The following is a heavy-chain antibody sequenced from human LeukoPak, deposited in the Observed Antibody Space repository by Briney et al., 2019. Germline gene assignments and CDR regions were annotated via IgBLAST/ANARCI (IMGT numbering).Heavy chain of an antibody. CDR1: GGSISSGSYY. D-gene: IGHD3-9*01. CDR2: IYTSGST. CDR3: ARERDIVTGLDWLWFDP. Sequence: SETLSLTCTVSGGSISSGSYYWSWIRQPAGKGLEWIGRIYTSGSTNYNPSLKSRVTISVDTSKNQFSLKLSSVTAADTAVYYCARERDIVTGLDWLWFDPWGQGTLVTVSS. V-gene: IGHV4-61*02. J-gene: IGHJ5*02.